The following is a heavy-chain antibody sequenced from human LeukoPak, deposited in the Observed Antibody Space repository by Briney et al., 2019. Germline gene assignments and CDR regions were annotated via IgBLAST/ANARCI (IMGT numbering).Heavy chain of an antibody. CDR3: ATAAARISNFDY. CDR2: IHPNSGAT. CDR1: GYTFTGYY. V-gene: IGHV1-2*02. Sequence: ASVEVSCKASGYTFTGYYIHWVRQAPGQGLEWMGWIHPNSGATSYAQKFQGRVTMTGDTSISTAYMELSRLKSDDTAVYYCATAAARISNFDYWGQGTLVTVSS. J-gene: IGHJ4*02. D-gene: IGHD1-14*01.